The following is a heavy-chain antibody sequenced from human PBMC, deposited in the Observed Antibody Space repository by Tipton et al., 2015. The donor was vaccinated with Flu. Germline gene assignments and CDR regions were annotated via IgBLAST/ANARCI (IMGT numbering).Heavy chain of an antibody. Sequence: QVQLVQSGAEVKKPGASVKVSCKASGYTFTSYNIHCVRQAPGQGLEWMGIIYPAGGGVSYAQKFQGRVTMTTDTSTTTGYMELRSLRSDDTAVYYCAGGGGPLGWFDAWGQGTLVTVSS. D-gene: IGHD3-16*01. CDR3: AGGGGPLGWFDA. CDR2: IYPAGGGV. CDR1: GYTFTSYN. J-gene: IGHJ5*02. V-gene: IGHV1-46*01.